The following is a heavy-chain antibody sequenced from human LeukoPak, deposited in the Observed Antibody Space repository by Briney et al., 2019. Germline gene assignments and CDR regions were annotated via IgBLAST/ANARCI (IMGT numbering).Heavy chain of an antibody. CDR2: ISGSGGRT. CDR3: AKDPNYDSAGY. CDR1: GLTFTNAW. V-gene: IGHV3-23*01. J-gene: IGHJ4*02. Sequence: GGSLRLSCAASGLTFTNAWMSWVRQAPGKGLEWVSGISGSGGRTYYADSVKGRFTISRDTSKNTLSLQMNSLRAEDTAIYYCAKDPNYDSAGYWGQGTLVTVSS. D-gene: IGHD3-3*01.